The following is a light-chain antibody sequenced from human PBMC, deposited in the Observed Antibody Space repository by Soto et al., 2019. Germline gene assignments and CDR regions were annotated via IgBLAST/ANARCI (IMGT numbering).Light chain of an antibody. V-gene: IGKV3-11*01. CDR2: DAS. CDR1: QRVGSY. CDR3: QQRSNWRPTWT. J-gene: IGKJ1*01. Sequence: EVVLTSSPPLLSLSPGERATLSCRASQRVGSYLAGYQHNPGQPHSLLIYDASNRATGIPASFSGSGSGTDFTLTISILEAEDFGVYSCQQRSNWRPTWTFGQATKVE.